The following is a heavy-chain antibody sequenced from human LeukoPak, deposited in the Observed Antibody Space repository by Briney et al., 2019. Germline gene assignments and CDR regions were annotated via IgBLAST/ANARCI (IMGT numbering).Heavy chain of an antibody. Sequence: ASVKVSCKASGYTFTSYAMHWVRQAPGQGLEWMGWISAYNGNTNYAQKLQGRVTMTTDTSTSTAYMELRSLRSDDTAVYYCARELGSIAARPVVPDAFDIWGQGTMVTVSS. D-gene: IGHD6-6*01. CDR3: ARELGSIAARPVVPDAFDI. V-gene: IGHV1-18*01. J-gene: IGHJ3*02. CDR1: GYTFTSYA. CDR2: ISAYNGNT.